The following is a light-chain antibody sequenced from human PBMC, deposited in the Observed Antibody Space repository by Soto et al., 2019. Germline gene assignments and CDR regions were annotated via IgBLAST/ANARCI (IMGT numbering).Light chain of an antibody. J-gene: IGKJ1*01. CDR3: QQYGSSPGT. Sequence: EIVLTQSPGTLSLSPGERATLSCRASQSVSSSYLAWYQQKPGQAPRLLIYGASSRATGIPDRFSGSGSGKDLPLTISKPGAEYFAVYYCQQYGSSPGTFGQGTKVEIK. CDR1: QSVSSSY. V-gene: IGKV3-20*01. CDR2: GAS.